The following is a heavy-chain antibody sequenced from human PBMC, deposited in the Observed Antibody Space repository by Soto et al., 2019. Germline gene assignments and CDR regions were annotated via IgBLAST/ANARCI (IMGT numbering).Heavy chain of an antibody. CDR3: ARSRSGSWSYFDH. V-gene: IGHV4-39*02. J-gene: IGHJ4*02. Sequence: QLQLQESGPGLVKPSETLSLTCTVSGGSISSSLYYWGWIRQPPGKGLEWIGSIYYIGTAYYNPSLKIRVTISVDTSKNHFSLRLSSVTAADTAVYYCARSRSGSWSYFDHWGQGTLVTVSS. CDR2: IYYIGTA. D-gene: IGHD6-13*01. CDR1: GGSISSSLYY.